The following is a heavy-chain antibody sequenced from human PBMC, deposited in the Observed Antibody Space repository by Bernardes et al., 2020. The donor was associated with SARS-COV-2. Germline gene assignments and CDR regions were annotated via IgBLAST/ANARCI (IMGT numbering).Heavy chain of an antibody. V-gene: IGHV2-70*04. CDR1: GFSLSSTGMR. CDR3: ARVGYSSGYYYFDH. CDR2: IDWDEDK. Sequence: LVKPTQTLTLTCTFSGFSLSSTGMRVSWIRQPPGKALEWLARIDWDEDKIYSTSLRTRLTISKDTSKNQVVLTMTNMDPADTATYYCARVGYSSGYYYFDHWGEGTLVTVSA. D-gene: IGHD6-19*01. J-gene: IGHJ4*02.